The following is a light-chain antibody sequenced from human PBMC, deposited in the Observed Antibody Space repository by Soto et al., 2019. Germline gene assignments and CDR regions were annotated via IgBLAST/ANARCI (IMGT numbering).Light chain of an antibody. V-gene: IGKV3D-15*01. Sequence: DIVLTQSPGTLSLSPGERATLSCRASQSVGSIYLAWYQQKPGQAPRLLIHGASNRATGIPDRFSGSGSGTEFTLTISSLQSEDFAVYYCQQYNNWPPVTFGPGTKVDIK. J-gene: IGKJ3*01. CDR2: GAS. CDR3: QQYNNWPPVT. CDR1: QSVGSIY.